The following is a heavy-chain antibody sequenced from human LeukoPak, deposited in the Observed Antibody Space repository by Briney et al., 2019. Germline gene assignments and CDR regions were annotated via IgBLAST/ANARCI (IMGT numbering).Heavy chain of an antibody. Sequence: GASVKVSCKASGYTFTSYDINWVRQATGQGLEWMGWMNPNSGNTGYAQKFQGRVTITRNTSISTAYLQWSSLKAPDTAMYYCAIFDFLFGEIDNWFDPWGQGTQVTVSS. D-gene: IGHD3-16*01. J-gene: IGHJ5*02. CDR3: AIFDFLFGEIDNWFDP. V-gene: IGHV1-8*03. CDR1: GYTFTSYD. CDR2: MNPNSGNT.